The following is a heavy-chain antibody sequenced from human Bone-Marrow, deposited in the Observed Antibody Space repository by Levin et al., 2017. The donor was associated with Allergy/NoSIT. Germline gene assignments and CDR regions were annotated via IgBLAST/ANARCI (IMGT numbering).Heavy chain of an antibody. Sequence: PGGSLRLSCAASGFTFSSFAMYWVRQAPGKGLEWVASISYDGSNKYYADSVKGRFTISRDTSKNTHLQMNSLRAEDTAVYYCARGGLVLKVASPLFDYSGQGTLVTVSS. CDR3: ARGGLVLKVASPLFDY. V-gene: IGHV3-30-3*01. CDR1: GFTFSSFA. J-gene: IGHJ4*02. D-gene: IGHD2-8*01. CDR2: ISYDGSNK.